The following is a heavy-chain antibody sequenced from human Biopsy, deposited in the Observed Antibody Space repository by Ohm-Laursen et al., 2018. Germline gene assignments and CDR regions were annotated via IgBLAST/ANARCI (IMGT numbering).Heavy chain of an antibody. CDR1: GVSISSYF. CDR2: VYDSGKS. Sequence: SDTLSLTCTVSGVSISSYFWNWIRQPPGKGLEWIGSVYDSGKSYYNPSLKSRVTISVDVSKSQFSLKLSSVTAADTAVYYCARDRFDLLTPNWFDPWGQGTLVTVSS. V-gene: IGHV4-38-2*02. J-gene: IGHJ5*02. D-gene: IGHD3-9*01. CDR3: ARDRFDLLTPNWFDP.